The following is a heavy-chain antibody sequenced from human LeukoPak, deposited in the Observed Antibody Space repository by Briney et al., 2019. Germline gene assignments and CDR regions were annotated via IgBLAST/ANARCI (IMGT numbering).Heavy chain of an antibody. V-gene: IGHV3-23*01. CDR1: GFTFSSYA. CDR2: ISGSGGST. J-gene: IGHJ6*02. D-gene: IGHD6-19*01. Sequence: GGSLRLSCAASGFTFSSYAMSWVRQAPGKGLEWVSAISGSGGSTYYADSVKGRFTISRDNSKNTLYLQMNSLRAEDTAVYYCASYSSGWYSRTIYYYYGMTSGAKGPRSPSP. CDR3: ASYSSGWYSRTIYYYYGMTS.